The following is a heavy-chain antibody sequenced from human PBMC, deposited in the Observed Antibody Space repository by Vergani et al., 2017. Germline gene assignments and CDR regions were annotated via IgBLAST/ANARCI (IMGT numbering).Heavy chain of an antibody. V-gene: IGHV6-1*01. Sequence: QVQLQQSGPGLVKPSQTLSLTCAISGDSVSSNSAAWNWIRQSPSRGLEWLGRTYYRSKWYNDYAVSVKSRITINPDTSKNQFSLQLNSVTPEDTAVYYCARKVVVVPAAIKYYYYYMDVWGKGTTVTVSS. D-gene: IGHD2-2*01. CDR3: ARKVVVVPAAIKYYYYYMDV. CDR1: GDSVSSNSAA. CDR2: TYYRSKWYN. J-gene: IGHJ6*03.